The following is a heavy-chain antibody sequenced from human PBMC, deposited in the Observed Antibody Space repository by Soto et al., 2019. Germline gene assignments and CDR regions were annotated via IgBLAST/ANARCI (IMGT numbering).Heavy chain of an antibody. CDR2: IYWDDDK. D-gene: IGHD3-10*01. J-gene: IGHJ4*02. V-gene: IGHV2-5*02. CDR3: AHRRSYGSGSYFDY. CDR1: GFSLSTSGVG. Sequence: QITLKESGPTLVKPTQTLTLTCTFSGFSLSTSGVGVGWIRQPPGKGLEWLALIYWDDDKRYSPSLKSRLTITKDTSKNQVVLTMTNMDPVDTATYYYAHRRSYGSGSYFDYWGQGTLVTVSS.